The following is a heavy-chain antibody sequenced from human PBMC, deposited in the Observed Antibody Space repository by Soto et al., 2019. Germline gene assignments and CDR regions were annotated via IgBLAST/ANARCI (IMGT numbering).Heavy chain of an antibody. Sequence: GASVKVSCKASGFTFTSSAMQWVRQARGQRLEWIGWIVVGSGNTNYAQKFQERVTITRDVSTSTAYMELSSLRSEDTAVYYCAADSTEGLYYYGMDVWGQGTTVTVSS. CDR2: IVVGSGNT. CDR3: AADSTEGLYYYGMDV. D-gene: IGHD6-19*01. V-gene: IGHV1-58*02. J-gene: IGHJ6*02. CDR1: GFTFTSSA.